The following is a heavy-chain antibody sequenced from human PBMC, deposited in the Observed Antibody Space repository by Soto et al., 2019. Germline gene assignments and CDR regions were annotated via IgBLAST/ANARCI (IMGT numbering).Heavy chain of an antibody. V-gene: IGHV3-33*01. Sequence: QVQLVESGGGVVQPGTSLRLSCAASGFTFSRNGMHWVRQAPGKGLEWVAFIWYDGSNTNHADSVRGRFTISRDNSKNTVYLQMTSLRVEDTALYYCAGLTGADRGGSGDFWGQGTPVTVSS. CDR2: IWYDGSNT. J-gene: IGHJ4*02. CDR3: AGLTGADRGGSGDF. CDR1: GFTFSRNG. D-gene: IGHD3-9*01.